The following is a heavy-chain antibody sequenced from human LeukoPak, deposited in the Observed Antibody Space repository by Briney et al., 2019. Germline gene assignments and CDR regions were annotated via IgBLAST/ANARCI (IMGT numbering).Heavy chain of an antibody. Sequence: ASVKVSCKASGYTFTSYGISWVRQAPGQGLEWMGWISAYNGNTNYAQKLQGRVTMTTDTATSTAYMELRSLRSDDTAVYYCARDPAHGASGSYLDPWGQGTLVTVSS. V-gene: IGHV1-18*01. CDR3: ARDPAHGASGSYLDP. J-gene: IGHJ5*02. D-gene: IGHD1-26*01. CDR2: ISAYNGNT. CDR1: GYTFTSYG.